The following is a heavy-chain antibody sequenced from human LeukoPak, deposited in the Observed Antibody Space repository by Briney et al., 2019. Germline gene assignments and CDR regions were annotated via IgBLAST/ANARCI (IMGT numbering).Heavy chain of an antibody. CDR2: ISWNSGSI. CDR3: AKDMGSGSYRGLDY. Sequence: PGGSLRLSCAASGFTFDDYAMHWVRQAPGKGLEWVSGISWNSGSIGYADSVKGRFTISRDNAKNSLYLQMNSLRAEDTALYYCAKDMGSGSYRGLDYWGQGTLVTVSS. CDR1: GFTFDDYA. D-gene: IGHD3-10*01. V-gene: IGHV3-9*01. J-gene: IGHJ4*02.